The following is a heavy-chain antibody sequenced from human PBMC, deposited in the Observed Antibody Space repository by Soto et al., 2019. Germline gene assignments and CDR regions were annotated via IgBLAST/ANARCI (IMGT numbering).Heavy chain of an antibody. D-gene: IGHD3-9*01. V-gene: IGHV3-23*01. CDR1: GFTFSSYA. CDR3: AKDQTLYFDWLGPDAFDI. J-gene: IGHJ3*02. CDR2: ISGSGGST. Sequence: EVQLLESGGGLVQPGGSLRLSCAASGFTFSSYAMSWVRQAPGKGLEWVSAISGSGGSTYYADSVKGRFTISRDNSKNTLYLQMNSLRAEDTAVYYCAKDQTLYFDWLGPDAFDIWGQGTMVTVSS.